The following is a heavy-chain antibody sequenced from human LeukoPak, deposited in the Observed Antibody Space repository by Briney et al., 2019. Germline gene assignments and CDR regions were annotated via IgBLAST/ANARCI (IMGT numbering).Heavy chain of an antibody. Sequence: GVCLRLSRASSVFPLSNAMMSWAPHAPTTARECVVRNRRESDGGTVEYAAHVKGRITISGGDSRNTLYLQMNRLKSEDTGVYYCTTYSSYSYYFEYWGQGTLVTVSS. CDR2: NRRESDGGTV. J-gene: IGHJ4*02. D-gene: IGHD6-6*01. CDR1: VFPLSNAM. V-gene: IGHV3-15*01. CDR3: TTYSSYSYYFEY.